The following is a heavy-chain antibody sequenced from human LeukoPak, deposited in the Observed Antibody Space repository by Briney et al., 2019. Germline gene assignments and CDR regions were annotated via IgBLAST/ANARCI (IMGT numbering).Heavy chain of an antibody. CDR2: ISGSGTTT. D-gene: IGHD3-10*02. V-gene: IGHV3-48*03. CDR3: AELGITMIGGV. J-gene: IGHJ6*04. CDR1: GFSFSSYE. Sequence: GGSLRLSCEAFGFSFSSYEMNWVRQAPGQGLEWVSYISGSGTTTYYADSVKGRFTISRDIAKNSLYLEMNSLRPEDTAVYYCAELGITMIGGVWGKGTTVTISS.